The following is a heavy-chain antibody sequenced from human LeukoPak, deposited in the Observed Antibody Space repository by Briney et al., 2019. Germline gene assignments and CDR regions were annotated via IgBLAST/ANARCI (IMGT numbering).Heavy chain of an antibody. CDR3: ARYNIPSSGFGTREIDC. Sequence: ASVKVSCKASGYTFTSYGISWVRQAPGQGLEWMGWISAYNGNTNYAQKLQGRVTMTTDTSTSTAYMELRSLRSDDTAVYYCARYNIPSSGFGTREIDCWGQGTLVTVSS. V-gene: IGHV1-18*01. CDR1: GYTFTSYG. J-gene: IGHJ4*02. D-gene: IGHD6-19*01. CDR2: ISAYNGNT.